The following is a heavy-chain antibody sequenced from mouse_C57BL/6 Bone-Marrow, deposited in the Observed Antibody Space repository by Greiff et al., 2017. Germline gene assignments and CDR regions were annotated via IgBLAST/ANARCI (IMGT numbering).Heavy chain of an antibody. Sequence: VQLQQSGPELVKPGASVKISCKASGYTFTDYYMNWVKQSHGKSLEWIGDINPNNGGTSYNQKFKGKATLTVDKSSSTAYMELRSLTSEDSAVYYGARASRGGYYWYFDVWGTGTTVTVSS. V-gene: IGHV1-26*01. CDR3: ARASRGGYYWYFDV. D-gene: IGHD3-1*01. J-gene: IGHJ1*03. CDR1: GYTFTDYY. CDR2: INPNNGGT.